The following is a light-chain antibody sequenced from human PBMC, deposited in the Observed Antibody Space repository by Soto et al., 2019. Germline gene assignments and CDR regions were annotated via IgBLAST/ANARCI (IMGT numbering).Light chain of an antibody. CDR2: ASS. CDR1: QGIGTY. J-gene: IGKJ4*01. Sequence: IQLTQSPSSLSSSLGDRVTVTCRASQGIGTYLVWYQQKSGKAPTVLIYASSTLQTGVPSRFSGSVSGTDGSITISSLKKEDGSTYDCQQRYSTTLTFGGGTKVDIK. CDR3: QQRYSTTLT. V-gene: IGKV1-39*01.